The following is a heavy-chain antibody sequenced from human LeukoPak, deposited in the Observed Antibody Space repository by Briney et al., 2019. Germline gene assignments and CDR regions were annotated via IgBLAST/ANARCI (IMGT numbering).Heavy chain of an antibody. V-gene: IGHV1-18*01. J-gene: IGHJ4*02. Sequence: EASVKVSCKASGYTFTSCGISWVRMGPAQGHEWMGWISAYNGNTNYAQKLQGRVTMTTDTSTSKAYMELRSLRSDDTAVDYCARAVGGSCYDYWGQGTLVTVSS. CDR2: ISAYNGNT. CDR1: GYTFTSCG. D-gene: IGHD2-15*01. CDR3: ARAVGGSCYDY.